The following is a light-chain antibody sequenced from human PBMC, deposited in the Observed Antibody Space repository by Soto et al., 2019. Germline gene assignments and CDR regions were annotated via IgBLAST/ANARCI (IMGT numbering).Light chain of an antibody. V-gene: IGKV3-11*01. CDR2: DAS. J-gene: IGKJ5*01. CDR3: QHRLHWPIT. CDR1: QTVGRF. Sequence: IVVTPYPATQSLSPGDRVPLSSRASQTVGRFLSWYQHNPGQSPSLLVYDASIRATGVPARFSGSGSETDFTLATSSLEPEDFPVYYCQHRLHWPITFGQGTRLE.